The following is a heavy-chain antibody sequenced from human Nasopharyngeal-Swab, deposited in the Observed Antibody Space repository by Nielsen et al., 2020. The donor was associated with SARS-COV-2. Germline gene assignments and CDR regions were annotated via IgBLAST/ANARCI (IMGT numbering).Heavy chain of an antibody. V-gene: IGHV4-34*01. D-gene: IGHD2-2*01. J-gene: IGHJ4*02. CDR2: INHSGST. Sequence: WIRQPPGKGLEWIGEINHSGSTNYNPSLKRRVTISVDTSKNQLSLNLSSVTAADTAVYYCARGSVVPAAPAVDYFDYWGQGTLVTVSP. CDR3: ARGSVVPAAPAVDYFDY.